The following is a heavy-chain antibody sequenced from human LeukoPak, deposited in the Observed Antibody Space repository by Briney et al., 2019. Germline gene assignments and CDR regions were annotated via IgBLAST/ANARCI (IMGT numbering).Heavy chain of an antibody. V-gene: IGHV1-69*13. CDR1: GGSFSAYD. CDR2: SIPMFGGG. J-gene: IGHJ4*02. D-gene: IGHD3-9*01. CDR3: ARGRNDILTGYYETTFDY. Sequence: GASVKVSCKASGGSFSAYDITWVRQVPGQGLEWMGGSIPMFGGGQYAQKAQGRLTLTADESTSTAYMELSSLRSDDTAVYYCARGRNDILTGYYETTFDYWGQGTLVTVSS.